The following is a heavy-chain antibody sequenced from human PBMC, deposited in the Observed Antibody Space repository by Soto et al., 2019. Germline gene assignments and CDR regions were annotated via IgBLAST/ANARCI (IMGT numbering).Heavy chain of an antibody. CDR2: ISYDGYNT. CDR3: XXXXXGXXLYXXYGLDV. J-gene: IGHJ6*02. V-gene: IGHV3-30-3*01. CDR1: GFNFDTFA. D-gene: IGHD2-2*02. Sequence: QVHLVESGGSVVQPGRSLRLSCAASGFNFDTFAIHWVRQXPXXVLEWVALISYDGYNTYYADSVKGRFTISRDNSKNTLXXQMTXXXXXXTXXXXXXXXXXGXXLYXXYGLDVWGQGTAVTVSS.